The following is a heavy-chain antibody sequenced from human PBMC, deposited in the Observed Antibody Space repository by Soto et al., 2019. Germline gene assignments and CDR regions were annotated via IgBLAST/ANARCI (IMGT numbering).Heavy chain of an antibody. J-gene: IGHJ4*02. V-gene: IGHV3-23*01. CDR3: AKDSVAVAGLFDY. D-gene: IGHD6-19*01. CDR1: GFTFSSYA. CDR2: ISGTGTGT. Sequence: PGGSLRLSCAASGFTFSSYAMSWVRQAPGKGLEWVSTISGTGTGTYYADSVKGRFTISRDNSKNTLYLQMNSLRAEDTAVYYCAKDSVAVAGLFDYWGQGTLVTVS.